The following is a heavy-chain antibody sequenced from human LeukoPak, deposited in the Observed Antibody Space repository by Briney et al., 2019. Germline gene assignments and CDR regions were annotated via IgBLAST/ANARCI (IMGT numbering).Heavy chain of an antibody. Sequence: GGSLRLSCAASGFTFSSYEMNWVSQAPGKGLEWVSYISSSGSTIYYADSVKGRFTISRDNAKNSLYLQMNSLRAEDTAVYYCARGSIVVVVAATLGDYWGQGTLVTVSS. V-gene: IGHV3-48*03. CDR2: ISSSGSTI. J-gene: IGHJ4*02. D-gene: IGHD2-15*01. CDR3: ARGSIVVVVAATLGDY. CDR1: GFTFSSYE.